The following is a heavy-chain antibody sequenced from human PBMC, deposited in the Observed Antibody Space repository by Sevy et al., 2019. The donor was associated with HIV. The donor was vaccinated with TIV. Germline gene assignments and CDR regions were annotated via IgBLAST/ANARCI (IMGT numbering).Heavy chain of an antibody. Sequence: RGSLRLSCAASGFTFSNYFINWVRQAPGKGLEWVSSISSGSSYIFYADSVKGRFTISRDNAKNSLYLHMNSLRAEDTAVYYCARGDYYGSLYYFDYWGPGTLVTVSS. V-gene: IGHV3-21*01. CDR2: ISSGSSYI. CDR1: GFTFSNYF. D-gene: IGHD3-10*01. J-gene: IGHJ4*02. CDR3: ARGDYYGSLYYFDY.